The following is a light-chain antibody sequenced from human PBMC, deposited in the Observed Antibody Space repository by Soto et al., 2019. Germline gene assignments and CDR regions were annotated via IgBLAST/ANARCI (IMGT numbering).Light chain of an antibody. CDR2: EVT. Sequence: QSVLTQPASVSGSPGQSITISCTGSNSDVGGYNYVSWYQQHPGKAPKVIIFEVTNRPSWVSNRFSGSKSGNTASLTISGLQAEDEADYYCSSYTTYSTLVFGGGTKLTVL. CDR3: SSYTTYSTLV. J-gene: IGLJ3*02. CDR1: NSDVGGYNY. V-gene: IGLV2-14*01.